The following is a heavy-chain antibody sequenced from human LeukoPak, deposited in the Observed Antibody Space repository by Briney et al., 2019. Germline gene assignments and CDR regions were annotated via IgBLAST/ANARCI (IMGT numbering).Heavy chain of an antibody. CDR2: IYYSGST. CDR3: AAYPPGEAFDI. CDR1: GGSISSGGSY. V-gene: IGHV4-31*03. Sequence: PSETLSLTCTVSGGSISSGGSYWSWIRHHPGQGLEWIGYIYYSGSTYYTPSLKSRVSISVYTSKNKFSLKLSSVTAADTSVYYCAAYPPGEAFDIWRQATMLTDPS. J-gene: IGHJ3*02.